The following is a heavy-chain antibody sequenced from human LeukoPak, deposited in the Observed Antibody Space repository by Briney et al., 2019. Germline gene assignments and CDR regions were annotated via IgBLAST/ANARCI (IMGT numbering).Heavy chain of an antibody. Sequence: GGSLRLSCAASGFTFSGYAMSWVRQAPGKGLEWVSAISGSGGSTYYADSVKGRFTISRDNAKNTLYLQMNSLRAEDTAVYYCARDRYGDYGNFDYWGQGTLVTVSS. CDR2: ISGSGGST. J-gene: IGHJ4*02. D-gene: IGHD4-17*01. CDR3: ARDRYGDYGNFDY. V-gene: IGHV3-23*01. CDR1: GFTFSGYA.